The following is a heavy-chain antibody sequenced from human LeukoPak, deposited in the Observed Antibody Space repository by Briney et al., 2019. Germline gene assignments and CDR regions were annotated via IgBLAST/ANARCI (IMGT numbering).Heavy chain of an antibody. V-gene: IGHV4-30-2*01. CDR1: GGSISSGGYY. Sequence: SETLSLTCTVSGGSISSGGYYWSWIRQPPGKGLEWIGYIYHSGSTYYNPSLKSRVTISVDRSKNQFSLKLSSVTAADTAVYYCARGIVASHAFDIWGQGTMVTVSS. D-gene: IGHD5-12*01. J-gene: IGHJ3*02. CDR2: IYHSGST. CDR3: ARGIVASHAFDI.